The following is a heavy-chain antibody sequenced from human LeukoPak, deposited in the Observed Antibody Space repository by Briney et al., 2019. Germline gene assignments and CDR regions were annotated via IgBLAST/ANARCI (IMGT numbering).Heavy chain of an antibody. Sequence: ASVKVSCKASGYTFTSYYMHWVRQAPGKGLEWMGLVDPEDGETIYAEKFQGRVTITADTSTDTAYMELSSLRSEDTAVYYCATGSGSYHDYWGQGTLVAVSS. CDR1: GYTFTSYY. CDR3: ATGSGSYHDY. J-gene: IGHJ4*02. D-gene: IGHD1-26*01. V-gene: IGHV1-69-2*01. CDR2: VDPEDGET.